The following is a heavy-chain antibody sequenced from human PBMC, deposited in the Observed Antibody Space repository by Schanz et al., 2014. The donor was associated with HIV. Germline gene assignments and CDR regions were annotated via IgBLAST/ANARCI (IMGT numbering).Heavy chain of an antibody. J-gene: IGHJ6*02. V-gene: IGHV3-30*18. CDR2: ISFDGSHK. CDR1: GFTFYTYA. D-gene: IGHD6-19*01. Sequence: VQLLESGGGLVQPGKSLRLSCAASGFTFYTYAMTWVRQAPGKGLEWVAAISFDGSHKYSADSVKGRFTISRDDSSDTLYLQMNSLRPEDTAVYYCAKSHKHDSSDYYRFYYFGMDVWGQGTTVTVSS. CDR3: AKSHKHDSSDYYRFYYFGMDV.